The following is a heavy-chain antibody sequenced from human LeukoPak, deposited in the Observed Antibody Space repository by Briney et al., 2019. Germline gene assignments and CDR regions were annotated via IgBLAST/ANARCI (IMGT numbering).Heavy chain of an antibody. J-gene: IGHJ4*02. D-gene: IGHD4-11*01. Sequence: GGSLRLSCAASGFTFSSYEMNWVRQAPGKGLEWVSYISSSGSTIYYADSVKGRFTISRDNVKNSLYLQMNSLTAEDTAVYYCATYRRSSLTKQDYWGQGTLVTVSS. CDR3: ATYRRSSLTKQDY. CDR2: ISSSGSTI. V-gene: IGHV3-48*03. CDR1: GFTFSSYE.